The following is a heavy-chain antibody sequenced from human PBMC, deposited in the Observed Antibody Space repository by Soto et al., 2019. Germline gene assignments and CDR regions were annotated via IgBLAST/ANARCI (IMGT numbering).Heavy chain of an antibody. J-gene: IGHJ4*02. CDR1: GDTFNFYS. CDR3: ASSYGSGYRAFDY. D-gene: IGHD3-10*01. CDR2: VNPIVSMS. V-gene: IGHV1-69*02. Sequence: QVQLVQSGAEVKRPGPWVKVSCKASGDTFNFYSINWVRQAPGLGLEWMGRVNPIVSMSNYAQKFQGRVTMTADKSTSTAYMELSSLRSEDTAIYYCASSYGSGYRAFDYWGQGALVTVS.